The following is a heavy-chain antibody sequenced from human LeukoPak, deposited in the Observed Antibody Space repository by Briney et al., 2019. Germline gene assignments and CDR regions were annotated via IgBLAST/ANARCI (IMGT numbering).Heavy chain of an antibody. CDR2: TYYRSKWYN. CDR1: GDSVSSNNAA. CDR3: ARYSYALDV. J-gene: IGHJ6*02. V-gene: IGHV6-1*01. Sequence: SQTLSLTCAISGDSVSSNNAAWIWIRQSPSRGLEWLGRTYYRSKWYNDYAVSVRSRIAISPDTSKNQFSLQLNSVIPEDTAVYYCARYSYALDVWGQGTTVTVSS.